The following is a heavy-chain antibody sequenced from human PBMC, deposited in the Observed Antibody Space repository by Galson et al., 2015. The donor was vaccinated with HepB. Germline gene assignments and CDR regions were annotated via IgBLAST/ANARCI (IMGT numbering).Heavy chain of an antibody. J-gene: IGHJ6*02. V-gene: IGHV6-1*01. CDR1: GDSVSANTAV. CDR2: TYYRSKWQK. CDR3: AYGVDV. Sequence: CPISGDSVSANTAVWNWIRQSPSRGLEWLGRTYYRSKWQKDYAVSMKSRITISTDTSRNQVSLQLNSMSPEDTAVYYCAYGVDVWGQGTTVTVSS.